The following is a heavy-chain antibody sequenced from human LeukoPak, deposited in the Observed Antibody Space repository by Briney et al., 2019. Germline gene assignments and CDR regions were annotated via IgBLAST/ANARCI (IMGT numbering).Heavy chain of an antibody. CDR2: STHSGST. V-gene: IGHV4-34*01. CDR1: GGSFSGHY. D-gene: IGHD2-2*01. CDR3: ARGRTGAAALDF. Sequence: SETLSLTCAVSGGSFSGHYWTWIRQPPGKGLEWVGESTHSGSTNYNPSLKSRVTISVDTSKNQFTLKLTSVSAADTAVYHCARGRTGAAALDFWGPGTLVTVSS. J-gene: IGHJ4*02.